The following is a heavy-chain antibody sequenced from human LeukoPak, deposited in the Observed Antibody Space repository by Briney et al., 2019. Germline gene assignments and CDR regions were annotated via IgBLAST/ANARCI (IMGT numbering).Heavy chain of an antibody. Sequence: GESLKISCKGSGNSFTTYWIGWVRQMPGKGLEWMGIIYPGDSDTRYSPSFQGQVTISADKSISTAYLQWSSLKASDTAMYYCARQHYYDSSGYYSDLNWFDPWGQGTLVTVSS. D-gene: IGHD3-22*01. V-gene: IGHV5-51*01. CDR2: IYPGDSDT. J-gene: IGHJ5*02. CDR1: GNSFTTYW. CDR3: ARQHYYDSSGYYSDLNWFDP.